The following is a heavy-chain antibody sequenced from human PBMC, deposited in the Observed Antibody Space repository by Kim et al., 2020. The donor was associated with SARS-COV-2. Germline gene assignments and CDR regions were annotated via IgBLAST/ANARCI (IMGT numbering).Heavy chain of an antibody. V-gene: IGHV4-34*01. Sequence: SETLSLTCAVYGGSFSGYYWSWIRQPPGKGLEWIGEINHSGSTNYNPSLKSRVTISVDTSKNQFSLKLSSVTAADTAVYYCARGLVVVPAYFDYWGQGTLVTVSS. CDR2: INHSGST. J-gene: IGHJ4*02. CDR3: ARGLVVVPAYFDY. CDR1: GGSFSGYY. D-gene: IGHD2-2*01.